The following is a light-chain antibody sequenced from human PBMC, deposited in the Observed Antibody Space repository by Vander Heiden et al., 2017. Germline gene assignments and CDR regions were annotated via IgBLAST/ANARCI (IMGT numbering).Light chain of an antibody. Sequence: EILLTQSPGTLSLSPGESATLSCRASQSVNNNYLAWYQQKPVQAPRVLIYGASSRATGIPVRFSGSGSGTDFTLTISRLEPEDFAVYSCQQYGSSPFTFGQGTKLEIK. CDR1: QSVNNNY. V-gene: IGKV3-20*01. CDR2: GAS. J-gene: IGKJ2*01. CDR3: QQYGSSPFT.